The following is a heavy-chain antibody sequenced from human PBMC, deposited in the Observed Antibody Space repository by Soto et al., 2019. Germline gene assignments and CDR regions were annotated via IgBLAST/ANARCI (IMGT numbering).Heavy chain of an antibody. V-gene: IGHV3-53*01. CDR3: AKPRRITVAGTFDY. Sequence: GGSLRLSCAASGFTVSSNYMSWVRQAPGKGLEWVSVIYSGGSTYYADSVKGRFTISRDNSKNTLYLQMNSLRAEDTAVYYCAKPRRITVAGTFDYWGQGTLVTVSS. CDR1: GFTVSSNY. CDR2: IYSGGST. J-gene: IGHJ4*02. D-gene: IGHD6-19*01.